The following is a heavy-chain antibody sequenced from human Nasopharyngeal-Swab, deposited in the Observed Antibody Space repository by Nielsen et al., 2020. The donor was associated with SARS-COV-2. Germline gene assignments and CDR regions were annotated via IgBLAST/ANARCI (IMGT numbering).Heavy chain of an antibody. D-gene: IGHD3-22*01. CDR3: ASPTVIVVAAYYYYGMDV. V-gene: IGHV1-2*04. J-gene: IGHJ6*02. CDR1: GYTFTGYY. CDR2: LNPNSGGT. Sequence: ASVKVSCKASGYTFTGYYIHWVRQAPGQGLEWMGWLNPNSGGTSYAQKFQGWVTMTRDTSISTAYMELSRLRSDDTAVYYCASPTVIVVAAYYYYGMDVWGQGTTVTVSS.